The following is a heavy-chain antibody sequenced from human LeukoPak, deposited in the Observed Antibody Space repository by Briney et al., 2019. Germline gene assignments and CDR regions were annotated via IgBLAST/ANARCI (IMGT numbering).Heavy chain of an antibody. CDR3: ARNYGHNSKYFDY. CDR1: GYTFSDYY. D-gene: IGHD4-17*01. Sequence: GASVKVSCKAPGYTFSDYYIHWVRQAPGQGLEWMGWISPNSDDTNFAQIFQGRVIMTRDTSISTAYMELSRLTSDDTALYYCARNYGHNSKYFDYWGQGTLVTVSS. V-gene: IGHV1-2*02. J-gene: IGHJ4*02. CDR2: ISPNSDDT.